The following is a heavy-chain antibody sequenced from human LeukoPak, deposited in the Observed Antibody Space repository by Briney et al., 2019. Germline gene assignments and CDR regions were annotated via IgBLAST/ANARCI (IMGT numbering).Heavy chain of an antibody. V-gene: IGHV1-18*01. D-gene: IGHD3-3*01. Sequence: ASVKVSCKASGYTFTSYGISWVRQAPGQGLEWMGWISAYNGNTNYAQKLQGRVTMTTDTSTSTAYMELRSLRSDDTAVYYCARDRFMTIFGVVPNWFDPWGQGTLVTVSS. J-gene: IGHJ5*02. CDR2: ISAYNGNT. CDR1: GYTFTSYG. CDR3: ARDRFMTIFGVVPNWFDP.